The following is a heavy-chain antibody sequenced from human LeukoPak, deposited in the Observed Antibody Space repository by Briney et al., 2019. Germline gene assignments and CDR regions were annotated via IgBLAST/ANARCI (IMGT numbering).Heavy chain of an antibody. CDR3: AKGSSGWYPGFDY. CDR1: GFTFSNYW. J-gene: IGHJ4*02. V-gene: IGHV3-74*01. D-gene: IGHD6-19*01. Sequence: GGSLRLSCAASGFTFSNYWMHWVRQAPGKGLVWVSRINTDGSTTSYVDSVKGRFTISRDNTKNTLYLHMNSLRAEDTAVYYCAKGSSGWYPGFDYWGQGILVTVSS. CDR2: INTDGSTT.